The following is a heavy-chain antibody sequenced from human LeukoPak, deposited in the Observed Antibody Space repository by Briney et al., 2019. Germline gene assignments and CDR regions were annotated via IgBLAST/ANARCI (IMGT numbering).Heavy chain of an antibody. CDR3: ARSPMGFGELSYHWFDP. CDR1: GGSFSGYY. Sequence: PSETLSLTCAVYGGSFSGYYWSWIRQPPGKGLEWIGYIYYSGSTNYNPSLKSRVTISVDTSKNQFSLKLSPVTAADTAVYYCARSPMGFGELSYHWFDPWGQGTLVTVSS. V-gene: IGHV4-59*01. CDR2: IYYSGST. J-gene: IGHJ5*02. D-gene: IGHD3-10*01.